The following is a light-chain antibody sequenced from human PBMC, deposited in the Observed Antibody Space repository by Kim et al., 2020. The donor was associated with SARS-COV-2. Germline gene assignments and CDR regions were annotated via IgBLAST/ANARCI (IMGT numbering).Light chain of an antibody. J-gene: IGLJ2*01. V-gene: IGLV3-21*04. Sequence: PGQAARITCGGKNIGSKSVHWSQQKPGQAPVLVIYYDSDRPSGIPERFSGSNSGNTATLTISRVEAGDEADYYCQVWDSSSDHVVFGGGTQLTVL. CDR2: YDS. CDR1: NIGSKS. CDR3: QVWDSSSDHVV.